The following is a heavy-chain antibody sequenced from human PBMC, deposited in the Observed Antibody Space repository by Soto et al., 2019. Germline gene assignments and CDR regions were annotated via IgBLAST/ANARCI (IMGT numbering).Heavy chain of an antibody. V-gene: IGHV4-59*01. CDR1: GGSISSYY. CDR2: IYYSGST. D-gene: IGHD5-12*01. CDR3: ARDRSGHDCPESGWFDP. J-gene: IGHJ5*02. Sequence: SETLSLTCTVSGGSISSYYWSWIRQPPGKGLEWIGYIYYSGSTNYNPSLKSRVTISVDTSKNQFSLKLSSVTAADTAVYYCARDRSGHDCPESGWFDPWGQGTLVPVSS.